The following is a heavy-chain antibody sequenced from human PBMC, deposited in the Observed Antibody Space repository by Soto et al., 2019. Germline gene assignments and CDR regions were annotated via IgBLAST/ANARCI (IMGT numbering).Heavy chain of an antibody. CDR2: IYHSGST. Sequence: TSETLSLTCAVSGGSISSSNWWSWVRQPPGKGLEWIGEIYHSGSTNYNPSLKSRVTISVDKSKNQFSLKLSSVTAADTAVYYCARWGEAALTLGHDAFDIWGQGKMVT. V-gene: IGHV4-4*02. CDR3: ARWGEAALTLGHDAFDI. D-gene: IGHD6-6*01. CDR1: GGSISSSNW. J-gene: IGHJ3*02.